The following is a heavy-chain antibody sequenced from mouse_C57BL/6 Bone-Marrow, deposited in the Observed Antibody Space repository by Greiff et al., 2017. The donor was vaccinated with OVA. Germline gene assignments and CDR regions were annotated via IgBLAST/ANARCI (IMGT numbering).Heavy chain of an antibody. Sequence: QVQLQQPGAELVRPGSSVKLSCKASGYTFTSYWMHWVKQRPIQGLEWIGNIDPSDGGTHYNQKFKDKATLTVDKSSSTAYMQLSSLTSEDSAVYCCARAYGTRTDYAMDYWGQGTSVTVSS. CDR3: ARAYGTRTDYAMDY. CDR2: IDPSDGGT. J-gene: IGHJ4*01. CDR1: GYTFTSYW. V-gene: IGHV1-52*01. D-gene: IGHD1-1*01.